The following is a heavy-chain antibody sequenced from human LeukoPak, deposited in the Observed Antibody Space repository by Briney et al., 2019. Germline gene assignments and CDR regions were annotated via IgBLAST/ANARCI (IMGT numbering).Heavy chain of an antibody. D-gene: IGHD2-2*01. J-gene: IGHJ6*03. CDR2: INPSGGST. CDR3: ARDPRSTSSYYYYMDV. Sequence: ASVKVSCTASGYTFTSYYMHWVRQAPGQGLEWMGIINPSGGSTSYAQKFQGRVTMTRDTSTSTVYMELSSLRSEDTAVYYCARDPRSTSSYYYYMDVWGKGTTVTVSS. CDR1: GYTFTSYY. V-gene: IGHV1-46*01.